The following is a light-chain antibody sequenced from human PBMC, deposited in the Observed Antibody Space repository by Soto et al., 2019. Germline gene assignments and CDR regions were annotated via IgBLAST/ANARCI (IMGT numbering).Light chain of an antibody. CDR1: QGVSSY. Sequence: EIVLTQSPATLSLSPGERATLSCRASQGVSSYLAWYQQKPGQAPRLLIYDVSNRATGIPARFSGSGSGTDFSLTISSLETEDYAVYYCQQRSNWPPGCTFGQRTKLEI. V-gene: IGKV3-11*01. CDR3: QQRSNWPPGCT. J-gene: IGKJ2*02. CDR2: DVS.